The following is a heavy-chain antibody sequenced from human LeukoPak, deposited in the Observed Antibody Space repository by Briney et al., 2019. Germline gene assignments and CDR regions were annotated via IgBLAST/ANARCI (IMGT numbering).Heavy chain of an antibody. CDR2: IYYSGST. CDR3: ARHAVTHYYFDY. D-gene: IGHD4-17*01. J-gene: IGHJ4*02. Sequence: KPSETLSLTCTVSGGSISSYYWSWIRQPPGKGLEWIGYIYYSGSTNRNPSLKSRVTISVDTSKNQFSLKLNSVTAADTAVYYCARHAVTHYYFDYWGQGILVTVSS. CDR1: GGSISSYY. V-gene: IGHV4-59*08.